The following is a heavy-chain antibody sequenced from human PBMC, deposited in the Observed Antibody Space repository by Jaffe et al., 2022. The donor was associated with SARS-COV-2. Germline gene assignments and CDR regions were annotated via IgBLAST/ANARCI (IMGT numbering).Heavy chain of an antibody. V-gene: IGHV3-7*01. J-gene: IGHJ4*02. D-gene: IGHD1-26*01. CDR1: GFTFSSYW. CDR3: AREGGSYWGRYFDY. CDR2: IKQDGSEK. Sequence: EVQLVESGGGLVQPGGSLRLSCAASGFTFSSYWMSWVRQAPGKGLEWVANIKQDGSEKYYVDSVKGRFTISRDNAKNSLYLQMNSLRAEDTAVYYCAREGGSYWGRYFDYWGQGTLVTVSS.